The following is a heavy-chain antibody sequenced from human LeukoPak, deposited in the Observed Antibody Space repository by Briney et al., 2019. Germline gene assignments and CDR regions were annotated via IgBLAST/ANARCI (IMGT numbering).Heavy chain of an antibody. Sequence: SEALSLTPIVSGDSINTDYWGWIRQSPGKGLEWIGYTNYNGNTEYNPSLKSRVTISVDRSKNHVSLKMKSVTAADTAMYYCARLDCISHWCYNYWGLGTLVTVSS. D-gene: IGHD4/OR15-4a*01. CDR1: GDSINTDY. J-gene: IGHJ4*02. CDR3: ARLDCISHWCYNY. V-gene: IGHV4-59*08. CDR2: TNYNGNT.